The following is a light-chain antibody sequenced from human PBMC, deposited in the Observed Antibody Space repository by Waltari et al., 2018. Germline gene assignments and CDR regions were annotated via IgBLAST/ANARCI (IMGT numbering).Light chain of an antibody. V-gene: IGLV3-1*01. CDR2: EDN. Sequence: SYALTQPPSVSVSPGQTASITCSGDKLGDKYVYWYQQRPGQSPALIIYEDNKRPAGIPERISGSNSGNTATLTISGTQAMDEAEYYCQAWDNTVVFGGGTKLTVL. J-gene: IGLJ2*01. CDR3: QAWDNTVV. CDR1: KLGDKY.